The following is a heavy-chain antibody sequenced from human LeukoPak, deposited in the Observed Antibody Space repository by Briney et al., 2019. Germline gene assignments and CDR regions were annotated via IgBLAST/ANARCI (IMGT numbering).Heavy chain of an antibody. CDR2: IIPIFGTA. J-gene: IGHJ6*03. V-gene: IGHV1-69*13. Sequence: PVKVSCKASGGTFSSYAISWVRQAPGQGLEWMGGIIPIFGTANYAQKFQGRVTITADESTSTAYMELSSLRSEDTAVYYCARGQNDFWRLGHIYYYYMDVWGKGTTVTVSS. CDR3: ARGQNDFWRLGHIYYYYMDV. D-gene: IGHD3-3*01. CDR1: GGTFSSYA.